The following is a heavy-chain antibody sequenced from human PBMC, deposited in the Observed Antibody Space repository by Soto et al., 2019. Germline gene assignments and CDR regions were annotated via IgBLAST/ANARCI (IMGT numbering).Heavy chain of an antibody. CDR3: ARESVDTAMVTPDFDY. Sequence: QVQLVESGGGVVQPGRSLRLSCAASGFTFSSYAMHWVRQAPGKGLEWVAVISYDGSNKYYADSVKGRFTISRDNSKNTIYLQMNSLRAEDTAVYYCARESVDTAMVTPDFDYWGQGTLVTVSS. CDR1: GFTFSSYA. CDR2: ISYDGSNK. V-gene: IGHV3-30-3*01. J-gene: IGHJ4*02. D-gene: IGHD5-18*01.